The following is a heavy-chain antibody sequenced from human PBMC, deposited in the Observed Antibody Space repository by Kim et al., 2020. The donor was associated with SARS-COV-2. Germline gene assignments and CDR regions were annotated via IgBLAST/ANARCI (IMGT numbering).Heavy chain of an antibody. J-gene: IGHJ4*02. V-gene: IGHV3-11*06. CDR3: ARGYYDYVWGSWGYFDY. Sequence: GGSLRLSCAASGFTFSDYYMSWIRQAPGKGLEWVSYISSSSSYTNYADSVKGRFTISRDNAKNSLYLQMNSLRAEDTAVYYCARGYYDYVWGSWGYFDYWGQGTLVTVSS. D-gene: IGHD3-16*01. CDR2: ISSSSSYT. CDR1: GFTFSDYY.